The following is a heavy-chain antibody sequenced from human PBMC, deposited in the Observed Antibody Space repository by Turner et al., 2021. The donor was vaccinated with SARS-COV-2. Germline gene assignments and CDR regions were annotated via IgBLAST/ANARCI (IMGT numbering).Heavy chain of an antibody. CDR3: ARDGSGYYDSSGYFDH. CDR2: RWYDGSNK. Sequence: QVQLVESGGGVVQPGRSLRLSCAASGCTFSSYGMNWVRQAPGKGLEGVAVRWYDGSNKYYADSVKGRFTISRDNSKNTLYLKMNSRRAEDTAVYYCARDGSGYYDSSGYFDHWGQGTLVTVSS. CDR1: GCTFSSYG. D-gene: IGHD3-22*01. J-gene: IGHJ4*02. V-gene: IGHV3-33*01.